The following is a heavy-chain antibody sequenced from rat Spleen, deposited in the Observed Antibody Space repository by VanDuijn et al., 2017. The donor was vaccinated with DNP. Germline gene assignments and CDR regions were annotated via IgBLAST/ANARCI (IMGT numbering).Heavy chain of an antibody. J-gene: IGHJ2*01. CDR2: ISHGGSAT. CDR3: ARPHMYTTDYYYDY. Sequence: EVQLVESGGGLVQPGRSLKLSCAASGFTFTDYNMAWVRQAPKKGLEWVATISHGGSATYYRDSVKGRFTVSRDNAKNTLYLQMNSLRSEDTATYYCARPHMYTTDYYYDYWGQGVMVTVSS. V-gene: IGHV5-7*01. D-gene: IGHD1-6*01. CDR1: GFTFTDYN.